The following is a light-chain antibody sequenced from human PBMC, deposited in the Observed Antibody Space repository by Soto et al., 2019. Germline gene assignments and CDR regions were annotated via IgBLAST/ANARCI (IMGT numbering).Light chain of an antibody. J-gene: IGKJ1*01. CDR3: QQYTTWQT. V-gene: IGKV3-15*01. Sequence: EIVMTQSPATLSVSPGERATLSCRASQSVSSNLAWYQQKPGQAPRLLIYGASTRATGIPARFSGSGSGTEFTLTISSLQSEDFAVYYWQQYTTWQTFGQGTKVEIK. CDR1: QSVSSN. CDR2: GAS.